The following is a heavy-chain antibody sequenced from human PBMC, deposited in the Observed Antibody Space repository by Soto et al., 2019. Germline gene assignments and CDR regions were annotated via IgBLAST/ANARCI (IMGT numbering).Heavy chain of an antibody. Sequence: SDTLSLTCTVSGDSISSYYWSWIRQPAGKGLEWIGRIYTSGSTNYNPSLKSRVTMSVDTSKNQFSLKLSSVTAADMAVYYCARGGLSSTYYYGLDGWGQGNTVTV. CDR1: GDSISSYY. D-gene: IGHD6-13*01. J-gene: IGHJ6*02. CDR2: IYTSGST. CDR3: ARGGLSSTYYYGLDG. V-gene: IGHV4-4*07.